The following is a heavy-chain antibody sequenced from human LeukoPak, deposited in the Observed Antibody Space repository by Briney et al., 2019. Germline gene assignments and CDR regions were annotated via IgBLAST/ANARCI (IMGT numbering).Heavy chain of an antibody. CDR1: GFTFSSYA. V-gene: IGHV3-30-3*01. CDR3: ARDLVAGMPLYYYYYMDV. J-gene: IGHJ6*03. Sequence: PGGSLRLSCAASGFTFSSYAMHWVRQAPGKGLEWVAVISYDGSNKYYADSVKGRFTISRDNSKNTLYLQMNSLRAEDTAVYYCARDLVAGMPLYYYYYMDVWGKGTTVTVSS. D-gene: IGHD6-19*01. CDR2: ISYDGSNK.